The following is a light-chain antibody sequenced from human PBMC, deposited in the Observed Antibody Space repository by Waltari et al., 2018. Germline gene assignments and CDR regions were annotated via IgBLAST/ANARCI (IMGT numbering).Light chain of an antibody. CDR2: DDS. CDR1: SIGSKS. CDR3: QVWDSSSYHVV. V-gene: IGLV3-21*02. Sequence: SYVLTQPPSVSVAPGQTATLTCGGQSIGSKSVHWYQQKPGQAPVLVVYDDSDRPSGVPERFSGSNSGNTATLTISRVEAGDEADYYCQVWDSSSYHVVFGGGTKLTVL. J-gene: IGLJ2*01.